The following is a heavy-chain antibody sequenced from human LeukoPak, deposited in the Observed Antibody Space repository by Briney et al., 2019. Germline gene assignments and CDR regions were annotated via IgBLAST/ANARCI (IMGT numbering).Heavy chain of an antibody. V-gene: IGHV4-39*01. J-gene: IGHJ4*02. D-gene: IGHD4-17*01. CDR1: GGSISSSSYY. CDR3: ARPYGATVTLGYFDY. CDR2: IYYSGST. Sequence: SETLSLTCTVSGGSISSSSYYWGWIRQPPGKGLEWIGSIYYSGSTYYNSSLKGRVTISVDTSKNQFSLKLSSVTAADTAVYYCARPYGATVTLGYFDYWGQGTLVTVSS.